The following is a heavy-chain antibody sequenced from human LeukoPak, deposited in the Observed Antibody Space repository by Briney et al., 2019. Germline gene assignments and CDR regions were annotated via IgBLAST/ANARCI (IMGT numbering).Heavy chain of an antibody. Sequence: GGSLRLSCAASGFTFSSYGMHWVRQAPGKGLVWVSRINSDGSSTSYADSVKGRFTISRDNAKNSLYLQMNSLRAEDTALYYCASGQEAADPFDYWGQGTLVTVSS. CDR2: INSDGSST. CDR3: ASGQEAADPFDY. CDR1: GFTFSSYG. V-gene: IGHV3-74*01. J-gene: IGHJ4*02. D-gene: IGHD6-13*01.